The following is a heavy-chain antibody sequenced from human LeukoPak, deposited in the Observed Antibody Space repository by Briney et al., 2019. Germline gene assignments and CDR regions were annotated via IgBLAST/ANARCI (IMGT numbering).Heavy chain of an antibody. J-gene: IGHJ3*02. CDR1: GFTFSSYW. V-gene: IGHV3-74*01. CDR2: INSDGSST. CDR3: ARVEYSGSYWDDAFDI. D-gene: IGHD1-26*01. Sequence: GGSLRLSCAASGFTFSSYWMHWVRQAPGKGLVWVSRINSDGSSTSYADSVKGRFTISRDNSKNTLYLQMNSLRAEDTAVYYCARVEYSGSYWDDAFDIWGQGTMVTVSS.